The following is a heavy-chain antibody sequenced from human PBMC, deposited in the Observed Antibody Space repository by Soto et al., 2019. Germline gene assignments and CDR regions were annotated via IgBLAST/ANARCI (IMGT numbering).Heavy chain of an antibody. V-gene: IGHV3-33*01. CDR1: GFTFSSYG. J-gene: IGHJ6*03. D-gene: IGHD2-15*01. CDR3: ARRGKVGYCSGGSCPGVGYYYYMDV. Sequence: QVQLVESGGGVVQPGRSLRLSCAASGFTFSSYGMHWVRQAPGKGLEWVAVIWYDGSNKYYADSVKGRFTISRDNSKNTLYLQMNSLRAEDTAVYYCARRGKVGYCSGGSCPGVGYYYYMDVWGKGTTVTVSS. CDR2: IWYDGSNK.